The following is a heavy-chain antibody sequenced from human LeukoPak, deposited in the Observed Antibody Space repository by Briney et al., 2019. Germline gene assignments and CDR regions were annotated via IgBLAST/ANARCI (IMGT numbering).Heavy chain of an antibody. CDR3: ARDVRGATSYYYYYMDV. D-gene: IGHD1-26*01. CDR2: IYHSGST. J-gene: IGHJ6*03. CDR1: GGSFSGYY. Sequence: PSETLSLTCAVYGGSFSGYYWSWIRQPPGKGLEWIGYIYHSGSTYYNPSLKSRVTISVDRSKNQFSLKLSSVTAADTAVYYCARDVRGATSYYYYYMDVWGKGTTVTVSS. V-gene: IGHV4-34*01.